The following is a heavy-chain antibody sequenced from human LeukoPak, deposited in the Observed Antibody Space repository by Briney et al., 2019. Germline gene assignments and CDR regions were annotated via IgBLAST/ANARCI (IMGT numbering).Heavy chain of an antibody. V-gene: IGHV1-69*05. CDR2: IIPIFGTA. J-gene: IGHJ5*02. Sequence: ASVKVSCKASGGTFSSYAISWVRQAPGQGLEWMGGIIPIFGTANYAQKFQGRVTITTDESTSTAYMELSSLRSEDTAVYYCARGLGEIQLWLRGWFDPWGQGTLVTVSS. D-gene: IGHD5-18*01. CDR1: GGTFSSYA. CDR3: ARGLGEIQLWLRGWFDP.